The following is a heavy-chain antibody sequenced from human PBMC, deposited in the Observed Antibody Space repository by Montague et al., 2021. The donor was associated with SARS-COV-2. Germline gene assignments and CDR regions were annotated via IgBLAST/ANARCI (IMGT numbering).Heavy chain of an antibody. CDR2: IYHSGST. D-gene: IGHD2-8*01. Sequence: SETLSLTCSVSGGSISGYYWSWLRQPPGKGLEWIGEIYHSGSTKYNPSLKSRVTISVDRSKNQFSLNLNSVTAADTAVYFCARLLRSCTNGVCRTYHYYAMDVWGQGSTVTVSS. CDR1: GGSISGYY. CDR3: ARLLRSCTNGVCRTYHYYAMDV. J-gene: IGHJ6*02. V-gene: IGHV4-59*01.